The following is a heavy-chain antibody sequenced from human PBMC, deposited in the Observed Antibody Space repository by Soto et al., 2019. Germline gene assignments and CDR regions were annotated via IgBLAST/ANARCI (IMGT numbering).Heavy chain of an antibody. CDR1: GGTIGDYY. CDR3: VRKHNRAGCFDS. CDR2: IYYTGKT. J-gene: IGHJ4*02. D-gene: IGHD2-21*01. V-gene: IGHV4-59*01. Sequence: SETLSLTCSISGGTIGDYYWSWIRQPPGKGLEWLAYIYYTGKTDQNPSLERRVSISLGTSKNQFSLNLRSVTAADTAVYYCVRKHNRAGCFDSWGPGMLVTVSS.